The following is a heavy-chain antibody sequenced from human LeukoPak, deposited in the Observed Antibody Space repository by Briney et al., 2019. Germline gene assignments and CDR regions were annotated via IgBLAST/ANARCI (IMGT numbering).Heavy chain of an antibody. CDR3: ARSDYYYYYMDV. CDR1: GYTFTSYD. Sequence: ASVKVSCKASGYTFTSYDINWVRQATGQGLEWMGWMNPNGGNTGYAQKFQGRVTITRNTSISTAYMELSSLRSGDTAVYYCARSDYYYYYMDVWGKGTTVTVSS. V-gene: IGHV1-8*03. J-gene: IGHJ6*03. CDR2: MNPNGGNT.